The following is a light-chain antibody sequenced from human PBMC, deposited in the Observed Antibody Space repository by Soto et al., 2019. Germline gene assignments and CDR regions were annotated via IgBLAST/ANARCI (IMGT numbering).Light chain of an antibody. CDR1: QSVSSSY. CDR2: GAS. V-gene: IGKV3-20*01. CDR3: QQYGSSPKT. J-gene: IGKJ1*01. Sequence: CRASQSVSSSYLAWYQQKPGQAPRLLIYGASSRATGIPDRFSGSGSGTDFTLTISRLEPEDFAVYYCQQYGSSPKTFGQGTKV.